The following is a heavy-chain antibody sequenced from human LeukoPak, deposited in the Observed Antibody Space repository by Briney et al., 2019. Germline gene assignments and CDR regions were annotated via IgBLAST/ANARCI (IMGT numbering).Heavy chain of an antibody. Sequence: PSETLSLTCTVSGYSISSGYYWGWIRQPPGKGLEWIGSIYHSGSTYYNPSLKSRVTISVDTSKNQFSLKLSSVTAADTAVYYCARGRDYVWGSYARAFDIWGQGTMVTVSS. J-gene: IGHJ3*02. CDR1: GYSISSGYY. CDR3: ARGRDYVWGSYARAFDI. V-gene: IGHV4-38-2*02. D-gene: IGHD3-16*01. CDR2: IYHSGST.